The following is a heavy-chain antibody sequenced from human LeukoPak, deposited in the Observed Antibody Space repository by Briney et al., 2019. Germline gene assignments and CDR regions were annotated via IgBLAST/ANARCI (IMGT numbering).Heavy chain of an antibody. Sequence: GGSLRLSCAASGFTFSSYAMHWVRQAPGKGLEWVAVISYDGSNKYYADSVKGRFTISRDNSKNTLYLQMNSLRAEDTAVYYCARDRNSGSYRASRFDPWGQGTLVSVSS. CDR3: ARDRNSGSYRASRFDP. CDR1: GFTFSSYA. D-gene: IGHD1-26*01. CDR2: ISYDGSNK. J-gene: IGHJ5*02. V-gene: IGHV3-30-3*01.